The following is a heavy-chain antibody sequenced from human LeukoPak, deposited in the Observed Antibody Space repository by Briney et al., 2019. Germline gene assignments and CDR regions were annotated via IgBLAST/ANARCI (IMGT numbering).Heavy chain of an antibody. CDR2: IKSKTDGGTT. CDR3: TTLDEYYYDSSGQTKPVPLY. V-gene: IGHV3-15*01. J-gene: IGHJ4*02. D-gene: IGHD3-22*01. CDR1: GFTFSNAW. Sequence: PGGSLRLSCAASGFTFSNAWMNWVRQAPGKGLEWVGRIKSKTDGGTTDYAAPVKGRFTISRDDSKNTLYLQMNSLKTEDTAVYYCTTLDEYYYDSSGQTKPVPLYWGQGTLVTVSS.